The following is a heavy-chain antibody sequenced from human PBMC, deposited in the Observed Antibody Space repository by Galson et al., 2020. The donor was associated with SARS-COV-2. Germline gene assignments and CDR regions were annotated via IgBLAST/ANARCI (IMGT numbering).Heavy chain of an antibody. V-gene: IGHV3-30*18. CDR3: AKDPWGPYGSGTYSGMDV. D-gene: IGHD3-10*01. CDR2: TSYDGNTK. Sequence: GGSLRLSCAVSAFTFRTYGIHWLRQAPGKGLEWVAVTSYDGNTKFYADSVKGRFTISRDSSENTVFLQMNSLRIEDTAVYHCAKDPWGPYGSGTYSGMDVWGQGTTVTVTS. CDR1: AFTFRTYG. J-gene: IGHJ6*02.